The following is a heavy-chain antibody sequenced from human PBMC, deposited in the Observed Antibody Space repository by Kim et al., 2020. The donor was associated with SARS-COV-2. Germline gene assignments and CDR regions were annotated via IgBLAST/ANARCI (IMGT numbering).Heavy chain of an antibody. CDR2: IYYSGST. V-gene: IGHV4-39*01. Sequence: SETLSPTCTVSGGSISSSSYYWGWIRQPPGKGLEWIGSIYYSGSTYYNPSLKSRVTISVDTSKNQFSLKLSSVTAADTAVYYCARATWIQLWLGHFDYWGQGTLVTVSS. CDR3: ARATWIQLWLGHFDY. J-gene: IGHJ4*02. CDR1: GGSISSSSYY. D-gene: IGHD5-18*01.